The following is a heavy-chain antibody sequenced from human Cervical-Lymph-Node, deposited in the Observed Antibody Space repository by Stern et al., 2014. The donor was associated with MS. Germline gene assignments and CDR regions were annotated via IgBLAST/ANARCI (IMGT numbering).Heavy chain of an antibody. CDR2: IWYDGNTK. Sequence: MQLVESGGGVVQPGRSLRLSCVLSGISLSNNGMHWVRQAPGKGLEWVAVIWYDGNTKKYADSVNGRFTISRDTSRNTLYLQMNSLRVDDTAVYYCARDRRDGDYAYIDYWGQGTLVTVSS. V-gene: IGHV3-33*01. CDR1: GISLSNNG. J-gene: IGHJ4*02. D-gene: IGHD4-17*01. CDR3: ARDRRDGDYAYIDY.